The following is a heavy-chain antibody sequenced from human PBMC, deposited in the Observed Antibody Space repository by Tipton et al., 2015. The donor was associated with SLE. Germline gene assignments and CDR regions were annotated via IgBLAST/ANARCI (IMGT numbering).Heavy chain of an antibody. CDR2: IYNTGRT. D-gene: IGHD4-11*01. CDR3: ARSSDYSIKWLDP. J-gene: IGHJ5*02. V-gene: IGHV4-30-4*01. CDR1: GGSISSGDHL. Sequence: TLSLTCSVSGGSISSGDHLWSWIRQPPGKGPGWLGYIYNTGRTYYNPSLKSRVTISVDTSMSQFYLRLISVTAAYTAVYYCARSSDYSIKWLDPWSQGTLVTVSS.